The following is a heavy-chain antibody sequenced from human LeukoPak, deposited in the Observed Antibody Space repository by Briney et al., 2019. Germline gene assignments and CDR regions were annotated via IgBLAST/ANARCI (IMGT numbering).Heavy chain of an antibody. D-gene: IGHD6-19*01. CDR3: AKDHLPGIVVADRDY. J-gene: IGHJ4*02. V-gene: IGHV3-23*01. CDR2: ISGSGGST. CDR1: GFTFSSYG. Sequence: GGSLRLSCAASGFTFSSYGMSWVRQAPGKGLEWVSAISGSGGSTYYADSVKGRFTISRDNSKNTLYLQINSLRAEDTAIYYCAKDHLPGIVVADRDYWGQGTLVTVSS.